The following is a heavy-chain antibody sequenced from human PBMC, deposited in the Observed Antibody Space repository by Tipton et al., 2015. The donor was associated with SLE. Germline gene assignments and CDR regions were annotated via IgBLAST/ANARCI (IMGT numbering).Heavy chain of an antibody. CDR2: MAYDGSDE. Sequence: SLRLSCAASGFTFSSHGMHWVRQAPGKGPEWVAHMAYDGSDEYYTESVRGRFTISRDNSNDTLYLQMNGLRVEDTGVYYCAKIMTTLTYDAIDVWGQGTVITVS. D-gene: IGHD4-17*01. J-gene: IGHJ3*01. V-gene: IGHV3-30*18. CDR1: GFTFSSHG. CDR3: AKIMTTLTYDAIDV.